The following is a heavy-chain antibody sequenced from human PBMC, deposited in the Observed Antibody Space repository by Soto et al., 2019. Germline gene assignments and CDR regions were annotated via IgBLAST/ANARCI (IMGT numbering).Heavy chain of an antibody. J-gene: IGHJ1*01. D-gene: IGHD3-3*01. Sequence: EVQLLESGGGLVQPGGSLRLSCAASGFTFSSYAMSWVRQAPGKGLEWVSAISGSGGSTYYADSVKGRFTISRDNSKNTLYLQMNSLRAEDTAVYYCAKGPRDYDFWSGYYGYFQHWGQGTLVTVSS. CDR1: GFTFSSYA. V-gene: IGHV3-23*01. CDR2: ISGSGGST. CDR3: AKGPRDYDFWSGYYGYFQH.